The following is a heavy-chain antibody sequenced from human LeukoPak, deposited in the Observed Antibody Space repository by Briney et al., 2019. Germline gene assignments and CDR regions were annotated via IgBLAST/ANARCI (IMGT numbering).Heavy chain of an antibody. CDR3: ARQNDFRLDY. Sequence: GESLKISCKSSGYTFSSYWIGWVRQMPGKGLEWMGIIYPGDSDTRYSPSLQGQVTISVDTSIGTAYLQWSSLKASDTAIYYCARQNDFRLDYWGQGTLVTVSS. D-gene: IGHD3-3*01. V-gene: IGHV5-51*01. J-gene: IGHJ4*02. CDR2: IYPGDSDT. CDR1: GYTFSSYW.